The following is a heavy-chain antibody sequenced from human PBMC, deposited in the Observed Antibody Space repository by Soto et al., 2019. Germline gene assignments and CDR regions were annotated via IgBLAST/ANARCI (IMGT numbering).Heavy chain of an antibody. J-gene: IGHJ3*02. CDR3: AKSGVSTAFDI. Sequence: QVQLVESGGGVVQPGRSLRLSCAASGFTFSSYGMHWVRQAPGKGLEWVAVISYDGSNKYYADSVKGRFTISRDNSKNTLYLQKNSLRAEDTAVYYCAKSGVSTAFDIWGQGTMVTVSS. CDR1: GFTFSSYG. D-gene: IGHD2-2*01. V-gene: IGHV3-30*18. CDR2: ISYDGSNK.